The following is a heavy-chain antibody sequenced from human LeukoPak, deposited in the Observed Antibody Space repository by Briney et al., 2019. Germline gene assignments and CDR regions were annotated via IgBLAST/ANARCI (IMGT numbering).Heavy chain of an antibody. V-gene: IGHV3-11*04. D-gene: IGHD5-18*01. Sequence: GGSLRLSCAASGFTFSDYYMSWIRQAPGKGLEWVSYISSSGSTIYYADSVKGRFTISRDNAKNSLYLQMSSLRAEDTAVYYCAKTRYSYGSGPLDYWGQGTLVTVSS. CDR1: GFTFSDYY. CDR3: AKTRYSYGSGPLDY. J-gene: IGHJ4*02. CDR2: ISSSGSTI.